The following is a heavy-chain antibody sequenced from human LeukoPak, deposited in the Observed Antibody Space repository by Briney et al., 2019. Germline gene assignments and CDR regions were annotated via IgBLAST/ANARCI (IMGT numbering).Heavy chain of an antibody. CDR3: AKDGGMDIVVVPAARNWFDP. CDR1: GFTFSSYA. J-gene: IGHJ5*02. D-gene: IGHD2-2*03. CDR2: ISGSGGST. V-gene: IGHV3-23*01. Sequence: GGSLRLSCAAPGFTFSSYAMSWVRQAPGKGLEWVSAISGSGGSTYYADSVKGRFTISRDNSKNTLYLQMNSLRAEDTAVYYRAKDGGMDIVVVPAARNWFDPWGQGTLVTVSS.